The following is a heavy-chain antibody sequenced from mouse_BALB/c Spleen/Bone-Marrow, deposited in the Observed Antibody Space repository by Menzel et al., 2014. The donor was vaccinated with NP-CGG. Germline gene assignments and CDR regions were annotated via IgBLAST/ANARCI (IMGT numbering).Heavy chain of an antibody. CDR1: GFTFSSYG. J-gene: IGHJ3*01. Sequence: XVESGGDLVKPGGSLTLSCAASGFTFSSYGMSWVRQTPDKKLEWVATISSGGSYTYYPDSAKRRFTITRDNAKNTLYLQMSSLKSEDIAMYYCARPYDFGYWFAYWGQGTLVTVSA. CDR2: ISSGGSYT. V-gene: IGHV5-6*01. D-gene: IGHD2-4*01. CDR3: ARPYDFGYWFAY.